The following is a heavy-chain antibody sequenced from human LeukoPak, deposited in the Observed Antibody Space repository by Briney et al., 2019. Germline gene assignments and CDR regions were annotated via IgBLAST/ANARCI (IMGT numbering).Heavy chain of an antibody. CDR1: GGSISSSSHY. V-gene: IGHV4-39*07. CDR3: ARYPSFDY. Sequence: PSETLSLTCTVSGGSISSSSHYWAWIRQPPGKGLEWIGSIYYSGSAHYNPSLKSRVTISIDTSKNQFSLKLSSVTAADTAVYYCARYPSFDYWGQGTLVTVTS. J-gene: IGHJ4*02. CDR2: IYYSGSA.